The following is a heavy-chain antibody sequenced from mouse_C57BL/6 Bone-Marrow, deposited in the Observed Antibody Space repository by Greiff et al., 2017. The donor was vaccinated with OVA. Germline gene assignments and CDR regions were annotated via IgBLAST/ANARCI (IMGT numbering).Heavy chain of an antibody. CDR1: GYTFTSYG. V-gene: IGHV1-81*01. CDR2: IYPRSGNT. J-gene: IGHJ2*01. CDR3: AREGIYDYFDY. D-gene: IGHD2-12*01. Sequence: VQRVESGAELARPGASVKLSCKASGYTFTSYGISWVKQRTGQGLEWIGEIYPRSGNTYYNEKFKGKATLTADKSSSTAYMELRSLTSEDSAVYFCAREGIYDYFDYWGQGTTLTVSS.